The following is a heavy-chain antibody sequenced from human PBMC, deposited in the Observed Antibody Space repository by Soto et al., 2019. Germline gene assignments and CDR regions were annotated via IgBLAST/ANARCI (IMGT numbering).Heavy chain of an antibody. CDR2: IYHSGST. Sequence: QVQLQESGPGLVKPSGTLSLTCAVSGGSISSSNWWSWVRQPPGKGLEWIGEIYHSGSTNYNPSLKSRVTISVDKSKNQFSLKLSSVTAADPAVYYCARTTYYYGSGSEDDAFDIWGQGTMVTVSS. CDR1: GGSISSSNW. CDR3: ARTTYYYGSGSEDDAFDI. J-gene: IGHJ3*02. V-gene: IGHV4-4*02. D-gene: IGHD3-10*01.